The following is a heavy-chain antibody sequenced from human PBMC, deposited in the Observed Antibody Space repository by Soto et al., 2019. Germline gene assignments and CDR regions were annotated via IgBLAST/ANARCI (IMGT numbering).Heavy chain of an antibody. CDR2: ISGSGGNT. V-gene: IGHV3-23*04. D-gene: IGHD1-1*01. CDR1: GFTVSSYG. J-gene: IGHJ6*03. Sequence: EVQLVESGGGLVQPGGSLRLSCAASGFTVSSYGMSWVRQAPGKGLEWVSVISGSGGNTYYADSVKGRFTIFRDNSKNTLYQQMNSLRAEDTAVYYCAKAWKYSSDMDVWGKGTTVTVSS. CDR3: AKAWKYSSDMDV.